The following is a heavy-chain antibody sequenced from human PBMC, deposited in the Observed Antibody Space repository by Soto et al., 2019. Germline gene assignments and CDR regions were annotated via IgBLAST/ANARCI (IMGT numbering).Heavy chain of an antibody. CDR2: INDSGNI. J-gene: IGHJ6*03. CDR1: GASFSGYH. Sequence: QVQLQQWGAGLLNPSETLSLTCAVYGASFSGYHWTWIRQTPGKGLEWIGEINDSGNINYNPSLKSRVSIALDTRKRQISLKLSSVTAAYAAVYYCARGLIVWFGELSRRGGHYYYMDVWGKGTTVTVSS. D-gene: IGHD3-10*01. V-gene: IGHV4-34*01. CDR3: ARGLIVWFGELSRRGGHYYYMDV.